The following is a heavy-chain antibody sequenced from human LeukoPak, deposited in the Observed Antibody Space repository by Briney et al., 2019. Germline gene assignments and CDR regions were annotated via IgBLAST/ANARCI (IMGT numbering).Heavy chain of an antibody. CDR2: VNHSVGT. D-gene: IGHD3-22*01. CDR1: GGSISSSSYY. CDR3: ARHRNYDENGYFKIFDS. V-gene: IGHV4-39*01. Sequence: SETLSLTRTVSGGSISSSSYYWSWIRQPPGKGLEWIGEVNHSVGTNYNPSLKSRVTISVDMSKNQVSLRLTSVTAADTAVYFCARHRNYDENGYFKIFDSWGQGTLVTVSS. J-gene: IGHJ4*02.